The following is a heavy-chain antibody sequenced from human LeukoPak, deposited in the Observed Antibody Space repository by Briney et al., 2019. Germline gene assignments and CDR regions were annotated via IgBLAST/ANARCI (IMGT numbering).Heavy chain of an antibody. CDR3: ARGIAAAGISPPYFDY. CDR1: GGTFSSYA. J-gene: IGHJ4*02. D-gene: IGHD6-13*01. V-gene: IGHV1-69*04. Sequence: SVKASCKASGGTFSSYAISWVRQAPGQGLEWMGRIIPILGIANYAQKFQGRVTITADKSTSTAYMELSSLRSEDTAVYYCARGIAAAGISPPYFDYWGQGTLVTVSS. CDR2: IIPILGIA.